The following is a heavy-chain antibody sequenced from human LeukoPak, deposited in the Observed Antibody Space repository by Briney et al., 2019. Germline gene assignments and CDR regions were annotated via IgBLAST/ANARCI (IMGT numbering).Heavy chain of an antibody. CDR2: INHSGST. CDR1: GYSISSGYY. J-gene: IGHJ4*02. Sequence: PSETLSLTCTVSGYSISSGYYWGWIRQPPGKGLEWIGEINHSGSTNYNPSLKSRVTISVDTSKNQFSLKLSSVTAADTAVYYCARVKGVAWFDYWGQGTLVTVSS. V-gene: IGHV4-38-2*02. D-gene: IGHD3-10*01. CDR3: ARVKGVAWFDY.